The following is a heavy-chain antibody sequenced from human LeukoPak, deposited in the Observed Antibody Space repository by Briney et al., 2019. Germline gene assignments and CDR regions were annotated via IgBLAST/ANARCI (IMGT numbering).Heavy chain of an antibody. J-gene: IGHJ6*03. D-gene: IGHD6-13*01. V-gene: IGHV4-59*01. CDR3: ARDSSSWYALSGYYMDV. CDR2: IYYSGST. CDR1: GGSISSYY. Sequence: SETLSLTCTASGGSISSYYWSWIRQPPGKGLEWIGYIYYSGSTNYNPSLKSRVTISVDTSKNQFSLKLSSVTAADTAVYYCARDSSSWYALSGYYMDVWGKGTTVTVSS.